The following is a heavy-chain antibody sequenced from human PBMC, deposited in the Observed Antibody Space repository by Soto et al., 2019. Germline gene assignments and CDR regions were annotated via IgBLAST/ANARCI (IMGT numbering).Heavy chain of an antibody. J-gene: IGHJ4*02. V-gene: IGHV1-18*01. Sequence: QVQLLQSGVEVKKPGASVKVSCKASGYTFATYGIGWVRQAPGQGLEWMGWITPSNGDTNYAQKLQGRVTMTTDTSTSTAYMEVRSLRSDDTAVYYCARLAPCNGEICYSRPLDYWGQGTLVTVSS. D-gene: IGHD2-15*01. CDR2: ITPSNGDT. CDR3: ARLAPCNGEICYSRPLDY. CDR1: GYTFATYG.